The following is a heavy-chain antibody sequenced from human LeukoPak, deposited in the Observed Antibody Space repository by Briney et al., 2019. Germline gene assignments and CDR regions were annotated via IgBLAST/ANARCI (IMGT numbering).Heavy chain of an antibody. J-gene: IGHJ3*02. CDR3: ARRIAVAGTAPDDAFDI. V-gene: IGHV5-51*01. CDR2: IYPGDSDT. Sequence: GESLKISCKGSGYSFTSYWIGWVRQMPGKGLEWTGIIYPGDSDTRYSPSFQGQVTISADKSISTAYLQWSSLKASDTAMYYCARRIAVAGTAPDDAFDIWGQGTMVTVSS. D-gene: IGHD6-19*01. CDR1: GYSFTSYW.